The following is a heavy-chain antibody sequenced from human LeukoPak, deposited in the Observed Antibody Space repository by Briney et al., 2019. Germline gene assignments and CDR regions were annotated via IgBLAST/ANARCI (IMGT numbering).Heavy chain of an antibody. D-gene: IGHD2-21*02. V-gene: IGHV4-59*01. CDR3: ARAVYCGGDCYSGAFDI. CDR2: IYYSGST. Sequence: SETLSLTCTVSGGSLSRYYWSWIRQPPGKGLEGIGYIYYSGSTNYNPSLKSRVTISVDTPKNQFSLKLSSVTAADTAVYYCARAVYCGGDCYSGAFDIWGQGTMVTVSS. CDR1: GGSLSRYY. J-gene: IGHJ3*02.